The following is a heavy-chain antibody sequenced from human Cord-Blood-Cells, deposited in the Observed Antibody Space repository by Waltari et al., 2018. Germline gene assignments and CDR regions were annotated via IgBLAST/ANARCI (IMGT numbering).Heavy chain of an antibody. D-gene: IGHD3-16*01. CDR1: EGPFSSYA. CDR3: ARDEGGEEAFDI. CDR2: IIPIFGTE. J-gene: IGHJ3*02. Sequence: QVQLVQAGAEVKKPGCSVTVPWTASEGPFSSYALRGVRQAPGQGLEWMGGIIPIFGTENYAQKFQGRVTITADKSTSTAYMELSSLRSEDTAVYYCARDEGGEEAFDIWGQGTMVTVSS. V-gene: IGHV1-69*06.